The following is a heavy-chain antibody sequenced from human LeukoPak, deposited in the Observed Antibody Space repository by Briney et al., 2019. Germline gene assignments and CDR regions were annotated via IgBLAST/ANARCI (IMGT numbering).Heavy chain of an antibody. J-gene: IGHJ4*02. CDR1: GDSISNYY. D-gene: IGHD3-16*01. CDR3: ASSGYYDYVWGSQSDY. V-gene: IGHV4-59*12. Sequence: SETLSLTCTVSGDSISNYYWSWIRQPSGKGLEWIGYIHYSGSTNYNPSLKSRVTISVDTSENQFSLKLSSVTAADTAVYYCASSGYYDYVWGSQSDYWGQGTLVTVSS. CDR2: IHYSGST.